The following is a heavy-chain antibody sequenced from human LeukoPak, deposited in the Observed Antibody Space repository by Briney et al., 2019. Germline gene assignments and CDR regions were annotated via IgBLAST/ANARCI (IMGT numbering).Heavy chain of an antibody. D-gene: IGHD1-26*01. V-gene: IGHV1-2*02. CDR3: ARPIRGSYVEDVFDI. CDR2: INPSCGGT. J-gene: IGHJ3*02. Sequence: ASVKVSCKTSGYTFSDYYLHWVRQAPGQGLEWMGWINPSCGGTKNAQTFQGRVTMTRDTSISTGYMELSRLRSDDTAVYYCARPIRGSYVEDVFDIWGQGTMVTV. CDR1: GYTFSDYY.